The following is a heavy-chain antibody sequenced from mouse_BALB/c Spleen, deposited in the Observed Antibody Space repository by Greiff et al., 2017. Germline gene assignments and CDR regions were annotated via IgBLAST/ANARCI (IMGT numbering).Heavy chain of an antibody. D-gene: IGHD1-2*01. J-gene: IGHJ4*01. CDR3: ARSFITTATLYYAMDY. Sequence: VQLQQSGAELAKPGASVKMSCKASGYTFTSYWMHWVKQRPGQGLEWIGYINPSTGYTEYNQKFKDKATLTADKSSSTAYMQLSSLTSEDSAVYYCARSFITTATLYYAMDYWGQGTSVTVSS. CDR1: GYTFTSYW. V-gene: IGHV1-7*01. CDR2: INPSTGYT.